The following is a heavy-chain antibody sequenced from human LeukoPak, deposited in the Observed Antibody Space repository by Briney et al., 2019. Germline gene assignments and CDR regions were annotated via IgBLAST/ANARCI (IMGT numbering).Heavy chain of an antibody. J-gene: IGHJ3*01. CDR3: ARPAYTAAYDL. D-gene: IGHD3-16*01. CDR1: GFTFSSYY. V-gene: IGHV3-48*04. CDR2: ISGSSTTI. Sequence: GGSLRLSCAASGFTFSSYYMSWVRQAPGKGLEWVSYISGSSTTIYYSDSVKGRFTISRDNAKNSLYLQMNNLRAEDTALYYCARPAYTAAYDLWGQGTMVTVSS.